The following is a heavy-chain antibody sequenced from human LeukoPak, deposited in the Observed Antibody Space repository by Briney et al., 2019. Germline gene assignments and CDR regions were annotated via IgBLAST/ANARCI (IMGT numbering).Heavy chain of an antibody. Sequence: GGSLRLSCAASGFSFSRFSMNWVRQAPGKGLEWVSSISSSGSSTYYADSVKGRFTISRDNAKNTLYLQMNNLRAEDTAVYYCSGAHYSSGWHYFDYWGQGTLVTVSS. V-gene: IGHV3-21*01. CDR3: SGAHYSSGWHYFDY. CDR2: ISSSGSST. CDR1: GFSFSRFS. D-gene: IGHD4-11*01. J-gene: IGHJ4*02.